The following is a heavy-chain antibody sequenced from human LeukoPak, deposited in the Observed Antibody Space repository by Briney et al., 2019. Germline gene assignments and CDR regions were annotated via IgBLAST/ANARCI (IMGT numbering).Heavy chain of an antibody. J-gene: IGHJ3*02. Sequence: ASVKVSCKASGYTFTSYGISWVRQAPGQGLEWMGWISAYNGNTNYAQKLQGRVTMTTDTSTSTAYMELRSLRSDDTAVYYCARVTIFGVVIPERAFDIWGQGTMVTVSS. D-gene: IGHD3-3*01. V-gene: IGHV1-18*01. CDR3: ARVTIFGVVIPERAFDI. CDR1: GYTFTSYG. CDR2: ISAYNGNT.